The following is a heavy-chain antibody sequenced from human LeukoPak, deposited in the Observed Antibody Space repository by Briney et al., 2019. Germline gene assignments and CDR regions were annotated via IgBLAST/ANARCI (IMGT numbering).Heavy chain of an antibody. V-gene: IGHV1-18*01. D-gene: IGHD3-16*01. J-gene: IGHJ4*02. CDR1: GYTFTSYG. Sequence: ASVKVSCKASGYTFTSYGISWVRQAPGQGLEWMGWISAYNGNTNYAQRLQGRVSLTTDTSTNTAYMELRSLRSDDTAMYFCARAQREGAFDYWGQGTRVTVSS. CDR2: ISAYNGNT. CDR3: ARAQREGAFDY.